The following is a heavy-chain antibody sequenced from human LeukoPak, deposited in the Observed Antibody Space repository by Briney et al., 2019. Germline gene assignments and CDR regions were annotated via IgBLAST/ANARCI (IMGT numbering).Heavy chain of an antibody. CDR2: IYYSGST. Sequence: SETLSLTCTVSGGSISSSSYYWGWIRQPPGKGREWIGSIYYSGSTYYNPSLKSRVTISVGTSKNQFSLKLSSVTAADTAVYYCARDKGSGSYYNAGFDPWGQGTLVTVSS. CDR3: ARDKGSGSYYNAGFDP. J-gene: IGHJ5*02. V-gene: IGHV4-39*07. CDR1: GGSISSSSYY. D-gene: IGHD3-10*01.